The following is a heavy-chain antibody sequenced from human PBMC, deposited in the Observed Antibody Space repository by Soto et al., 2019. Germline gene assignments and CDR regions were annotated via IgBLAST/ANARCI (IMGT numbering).Heavy chain of an antibody. V-gene: IGHV4-61*01. CDR2: IYYSGST. Sequence: PSETLSLTCTVSGGSVSSGSYYWSWIRQPPGKGLEWIGYIYYSGSTNYNPSLKSRVTISVDTSKNQFSLKLSSVTAADTAVYSCASPARYTGTGSYFDYRGQGTLVTASS. CDR3: ASPARYTGTGSYFDY. J-gene: IGHJ4*02. D-gene: IGHD1-1*01. CDR1: GGSVSSGSYY.